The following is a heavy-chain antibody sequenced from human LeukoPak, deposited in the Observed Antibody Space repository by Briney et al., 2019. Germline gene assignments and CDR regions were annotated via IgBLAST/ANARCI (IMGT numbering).Heavy chain of an antibody. D-gene: IGHD3-10*01. J-gene: IGHJ4*02. Sequence: GGSLRLSCAASGFTFSSYAMSWVRQAPGKGLEWVSAISGSGGSTYYADSVKGRFIITRDNSKNTLYLQMNSLRAEDTAVYYCAKDQRGVYTSYYFDYWGQGTLVTVSS. CDR2: ISGSGGST. V-gene: IGHV3-23*01. CDR3: AKDQRGVYTSYYFDY. CDR1: GFTFSSYA.